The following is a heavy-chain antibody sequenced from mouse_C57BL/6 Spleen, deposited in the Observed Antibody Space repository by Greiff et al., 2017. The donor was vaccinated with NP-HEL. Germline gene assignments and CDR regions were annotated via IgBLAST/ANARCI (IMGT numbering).Heavy chain of an antibody. CDR2: INPGSGGT. Sequence: VHLVESGAELVRPGTSVKVSCKASGYAFTNYLIEWVKQRPGQGLEWIGVINPGSGGTNYNEKFKGKATLTADKSSSTAYMQLSSLTSEDSAVYFCARDEKIYYDYDEGWFAYWGQGTLVTVSA. V-gene: IGHV1-54*01. CDR1: GYAFTNYL. D-gene: IGHD2-4*01. J-gene: IGHJ3*01. CDR3: ARDEKIYYDYDEGWFAY.